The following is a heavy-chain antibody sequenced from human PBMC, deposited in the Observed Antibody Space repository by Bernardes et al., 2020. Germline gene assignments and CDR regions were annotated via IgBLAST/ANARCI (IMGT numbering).Heavy chain of an antibody. V-gene: IGHV4-39*01. Sequence: SETLSLTCTVSGGSISSNSYYWGWIRQPPGKGLEWIGTIYYSGSTYYHPSLKSRVTISVDTSKNQFSLKLSSVTAADTAVYYCARLSSLGDFSPYYFDYWGQGTLVTVSS. D-gene: IGHD3-3*01. J-gene: IGHJ4*02. CDR2: IYYSGST. CDR1: GGSISSNSYY. CDR3: ARLSSLGDFSPYYFDY.